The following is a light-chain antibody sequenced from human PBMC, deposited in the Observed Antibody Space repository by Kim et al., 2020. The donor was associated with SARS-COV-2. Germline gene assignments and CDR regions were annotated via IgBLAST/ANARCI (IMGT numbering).Light chain of an antibody. CDR1: SSNIGSNY. CDR2: RND. Sequence: QSVLTQPPSASGTPGQRVTISCSGSSSNIGSNYVYWYQQLPGTAPKLLIYRNDQRPPGVPDRFSGSKSGTSASLAISGLRSEDEADYYCAAWDDTLSGSWVFGGGTQLTVL. J-gene: IGLJ3*02. V-gene: IGLV1-47*01. CDR3: AAWDDTLSGSWV.